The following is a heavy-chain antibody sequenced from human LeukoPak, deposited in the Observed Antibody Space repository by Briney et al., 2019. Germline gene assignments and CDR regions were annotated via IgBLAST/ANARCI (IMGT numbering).Heavy chain of an antibody. J-gene: IGHJ6*03. CDR3: ARSAEHCNNGVCFTDYYMDV. D-gene: IGHD2-8*01. CDR2: INPNSGDT. V-gene: IGHV1-2*06. Sequence: VASVKVSCKASGYTFSGSYIHWVRQAPGQGLEWLGRINPNSGDTNYAQNFHGRVTMTRDTSITTTYMELNSLTSDDTAVYFCARSAEHCNNGVCFTDYYMDVWGKGTTVTVSS. CDR1: GYTFSGSY.